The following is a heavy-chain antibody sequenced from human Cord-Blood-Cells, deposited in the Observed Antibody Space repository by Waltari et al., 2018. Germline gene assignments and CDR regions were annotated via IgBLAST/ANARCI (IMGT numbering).Heavy chain of an antibody. Sequence: QLQLQESGPGLVKPSETLSLTCTVSGGSISSSSYYWGWIRQPPGKGLEGIGSIYYSGGTYINPSLRSRVTISVDTSKNQFSLKLSSVTAADTAVYYCARLNVPFYYDSSGYYYFDYWGQGTLVTVSS. D-gene: IGHD3-22*01. CDR3: ARLNVPFYYDSSGYYYFDY. V-gene: IGHV4-39*07. CDR2: IYYSGGT. J-gene: IGHJ4*02. CDR1: GGSISSSSYY.